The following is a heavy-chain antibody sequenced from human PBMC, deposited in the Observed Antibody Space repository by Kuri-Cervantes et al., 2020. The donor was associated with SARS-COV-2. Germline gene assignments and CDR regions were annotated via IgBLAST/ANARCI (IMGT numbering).Heavy chain of an antibody. D-gene: IGHD6-19*01. Sequence: SETLSLTCAVYGGSFNDYYWSWIRQPPGKGLEWIGEINHSGSTNYNPSLKSRVTISVDTSKNQFSLKLSSVTAADTAVYYCARASAGYSSGKGSLDYWGQGTLVTVSS. CDR2: INHSGST. V-gene: IGHV4-34*01. J-gene: IGHJ4*02. CDR1: GGSFNDYY. CDR3: ARASAGYSSGKGSLDY.